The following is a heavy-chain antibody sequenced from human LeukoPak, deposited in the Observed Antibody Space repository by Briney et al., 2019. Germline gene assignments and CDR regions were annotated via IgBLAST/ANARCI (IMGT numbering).Heavy chain of an antibody. D-gene: IGHD3-22*01. V-gene: IGHV4-61*02. J-gene: IGHJ4*02. CDR1: GGSISSGSYY. CDR2: IYTSGST. CDR3: ARNDYYDSSGIDY. Sequence: SQTLSLTCTVSGGSISSGSYYWSWIRQPAGKGLEWIGRIYTSGSTNYNPSLKSRVTISVDTSKNQFSLKLSSVIAADTAVYYCARNDYYDSSGIDYWGQGTLVTVSS.